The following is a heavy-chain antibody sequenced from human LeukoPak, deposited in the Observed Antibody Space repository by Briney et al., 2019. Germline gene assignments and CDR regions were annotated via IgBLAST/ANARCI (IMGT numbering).Heavy chain of an antibody. Sequence: SETLSLTCAVYGGSFSGYYWSWIRQPPGKGLEWIGEINHSGSTNYNPSLKSRVTISVDTSKNQFSLKLSSVTAADTAVYYCARTIINWLRLSAFDIWGQGTLVTVSS. J-gene: IGHJ4*02. V-gene: IGHV4-34*01. CDR2: INHSGST. CDR3: ARTIINWLRLSAFDI. CDR1: GGSFSGYY. D-gene: IGHD5-12*01.